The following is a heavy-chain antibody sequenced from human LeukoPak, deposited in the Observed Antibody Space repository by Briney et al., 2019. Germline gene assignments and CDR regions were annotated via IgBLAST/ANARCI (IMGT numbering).Heavy chain of an antibody. J-gene: IGHJ6*03. CDR2: IYYSGST. CDR3: ARARYYYYYYMDV. CDR1: GGSIDSSSYY. Sequence: SETLSLTCAVSGGSIDSSSYYWSWIRQPPGKGLEWIGYIYYSGSTNYNPSLKSRVTISVDTSKNQFSLKLSSVTAADTAVYXXARARYYYYYYMDVWGKGTTVTISS. V-gene: IGHV4-61*01.